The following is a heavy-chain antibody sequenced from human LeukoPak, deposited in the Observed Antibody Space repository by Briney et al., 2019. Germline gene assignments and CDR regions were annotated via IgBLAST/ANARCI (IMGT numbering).Heavy chain of an antibody. Sequence: GGSLRLSCAASGFTFGNSWVHWVRQAPGKGLVWVSLINADGSTTAYADSVKGRFTISRDNARNTLSLQMNSLTIEDTAVYYCVVVVEPPDSDGFDVWGQGTMITVSS. D-gene: IGHD1-14*01. CDR3: VVVVEPPDSDGFDV. CDR2: INADGSTT. CDR1: GFTFGNSW. V-gene: IGHV3-74*01. J-gene: IGHJ3*01.